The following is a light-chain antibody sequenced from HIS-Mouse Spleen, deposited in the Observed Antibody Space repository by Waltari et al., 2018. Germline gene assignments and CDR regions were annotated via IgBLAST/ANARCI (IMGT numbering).Light chain of an antibody. CDR1: SSNIGSVYD. CDR3: QSYDSSLSGSV. J-gene: IGLJ3*02. Sequence: QSVLTQPPSVSGAPGQRVTISCTGHSSNIGSVYDVHWYQQLPGTAPKPLIYGNSNRPSGVPDRFSGSKSGTSASLAITGLQAEDEADYYCQSYDSSLSGSVFGGGTKLTVL. CDR2: GNS. V-gene: IGLV1-40*01.